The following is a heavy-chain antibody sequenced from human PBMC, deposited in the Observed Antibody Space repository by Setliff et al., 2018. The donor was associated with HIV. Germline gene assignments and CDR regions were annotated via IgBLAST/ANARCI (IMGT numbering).Heavy chain of an antibody. J-gene: IGHJ6*03. V-gene: IGHV4-61*01. D-gene: IGHD6-6*01. CDR2: IYYSGTT. Sequence: SETLSLTCTVSGDSVSSASYYWSWIRQPPGEGLEWIGYIYYSGTTKYNPSLKSRVTISVDTSKNQFSLKLSSATAADTAVYYCASEAWTSYRSSSGYYYYYMDVWGKGTTVTVSS. CDR3: ASEAWTSYRSSSGYYYYYMDV. CDR1: GDSVSSASYY.